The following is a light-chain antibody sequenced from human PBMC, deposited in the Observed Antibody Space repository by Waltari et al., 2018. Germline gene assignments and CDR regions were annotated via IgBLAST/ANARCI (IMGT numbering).Light chain of an antibody. CDR1: TGAATSGYY. V-gene: IGLV7-43*01. Sequence: QTVVTQEPSLTVSPGGTVTLTCASSTGAATSGYYPNWFQQKPGQAPRALIYSTSNKHPWTPARFSGSRLGGKAALTLSGVQPEDEAEYYCLLYYGGAQVFGGGTKLTVL. CDR3: LLYYGGAQV. CDR2: STS. J-gene: IGLJ2*01.